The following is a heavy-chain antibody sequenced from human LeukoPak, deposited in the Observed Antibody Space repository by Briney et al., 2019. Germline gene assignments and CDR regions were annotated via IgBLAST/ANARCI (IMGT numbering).Heavy chain of an antibody. CDR3: ARGKTRYCSGGSCYSGLDY. J-gene: IGHJ4*02. V-gene: IGHV4-34*01. D-gene: IGHD2-15*01. CDR1: GGSFSGYY. CDR2: ISHSGST. Sequence: SETLSLTCAVYGGSFSGYYWSWIRQPPGKGLEWIGEISHSGSTNYNPSLKSRVTISVDTSKNQFSLKLSSVTAADTAVYYCARGKTRYCSGGSCYSGLDYWGQGTLVTVSS.